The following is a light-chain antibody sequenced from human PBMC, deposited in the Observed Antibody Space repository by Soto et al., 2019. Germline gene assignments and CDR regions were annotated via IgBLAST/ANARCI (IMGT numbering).Light chain of an antibody. CDR2: EVN. J-gene: IGLJ3*02. Sequence: QSALTQPPSASGSPGQSVTISCTGASSDVGGNDYVSWYQHHPGKVPKLMIFEVNKRPSGVPHRFSGSKSGHTASLTVSGLQAEDEADYYCCSYGFAGSDDLVFGGGTQLTVL. V-gene: IGLV2-8*01. CDR3: CSYGFAGSDDLV. CDR1: SSDVGGNDY.